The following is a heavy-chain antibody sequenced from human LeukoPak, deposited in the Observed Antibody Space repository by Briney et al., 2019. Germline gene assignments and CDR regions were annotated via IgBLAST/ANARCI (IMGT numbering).Heavy chain of an antibody. J-gene: IGHJ4*02. CDR2: INPNSGGT. D-gene: IGHD2-2*01. Sequence: ASVKVSCKASGYTFTGYYMHWVRQAPGQGLEWMGWINPNSGGTNYAQKFQGRVIMTRDTSISTAYMELSRLRSDDTAVYYCARDRGYCSSTSCSAVLFDYWGQGTLVTVSS. CDR1: GYTFTGYY. V-gene: IGHV1-2*02. CDR3: ARDRGYCSSTSCSAVLFDY.